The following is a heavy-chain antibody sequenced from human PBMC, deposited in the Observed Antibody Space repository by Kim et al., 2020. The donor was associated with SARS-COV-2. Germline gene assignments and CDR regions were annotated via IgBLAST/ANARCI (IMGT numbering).Heavy chain of an antibody. V-gene: IGHV4-39*01. CDR1: GGSISSSSYY. Sequence: SETLSLTCTVSGGSISSSSYYWAWIRQPPGKGLEWIGSIDYSGSTYDNPSLKSRVTMSVDTSKNQFSLKVTSVTASDTGFYFCARYARGSVWATYRFDY. CDR3: ARYARGSVWATYRFDY. CDR2: IDYSGST. D-gene: IGHD3-16*02. J-gene: IGHJ4*01.